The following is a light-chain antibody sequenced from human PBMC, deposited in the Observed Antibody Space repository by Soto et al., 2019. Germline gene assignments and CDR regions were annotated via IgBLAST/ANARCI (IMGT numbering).Light chain of an antibody. CDR1: SSDVGGYNY. CDR3: SSYAASSSSHFV. J-gene: IGLJ3*02. CDR2: EVT. V-gene: IGLV2-8*01. Sequence: QSALTQPPSASGSPGQSVTISCTGTSSDVGGYNYVSWYQQYPGRAPKLMIYEVTKRPSGVPARFSGAKSGNTASLTVSGLQAEDEADYYCSSYAASSSSHFVFGGGTKVTVL.